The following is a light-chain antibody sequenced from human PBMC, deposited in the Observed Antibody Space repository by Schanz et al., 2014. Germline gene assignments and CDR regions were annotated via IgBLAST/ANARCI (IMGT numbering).Light chain of an antibody. V-gene: IGKV3-20*01. CDR3: QHYSLSPL. CDR2: GAS. J-gene: IGKJ1*01. Sequence: EIVLTQSPGTLSLSPGERATLSCRASQTVNGNYIAWYQEKPGQAPRLLIYGASRRATGIPDRFSGSGSGTDFTLTISRLEPEDFAVYYCQHYSLSPLFGQGTKVDI. CDR1: QTVNGNY.